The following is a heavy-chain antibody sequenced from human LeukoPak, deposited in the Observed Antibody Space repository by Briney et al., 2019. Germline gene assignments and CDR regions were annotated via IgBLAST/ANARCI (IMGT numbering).Heavy chain of an antibody. CDR3: VRDVYGGGTVGWLDP. D-gene: IGHD3-3*01. CDR1: GFIFRDYG. V-gene: IGHV3-33*01. J-gene: IGHJ5*02. Sequence: GGSLGLSCTASGFIFRDYGMHWVRQAPGKGPEWVALIWNDGGKEYYSDSVRGRFTISRDNSRDTLFLQMIGLRDDDTAMYYCVRDVYGGGTVGWLDPWGQGTLVTVSS. CDR2: IWNDGGKE.